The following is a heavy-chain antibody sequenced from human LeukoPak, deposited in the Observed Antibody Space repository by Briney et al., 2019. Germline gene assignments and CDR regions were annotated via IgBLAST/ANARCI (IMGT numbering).Heavy chain of an antibody. CDR3: ARVPKGLYGPDSSGYAFDI. Sequence: SETLSLTCTVSGGSISSYYWGWIRQPPGKGLEWIGYIYYSGSTNYNPSLKSRVTISVDTSKNQFSLKLSSVTAADTAVYYCARVPKGLYGPDSSGYAFDIWGQGTRVTVFS. CDR1: GGSISSYY. CDR2: IYYSGST. J-gene: IGHJ3*02. D-gene: IGHD3-10*01. V-gene: IGHV4-59*08.